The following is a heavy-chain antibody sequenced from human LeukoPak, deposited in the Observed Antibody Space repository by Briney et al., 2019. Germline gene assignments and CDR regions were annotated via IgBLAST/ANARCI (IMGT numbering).Heavy chain of an antibody. V-gene: IGHV4-61*02. CDR2: IYTSGST. D-gene: IGHD3-3*01. J-gene: IGHJ5*02. CDR1: GGSISSGSYY. CDR3: ARAATDYDFWSGYQNWFDP. Sequence: SQTLSLTCTVSGGSISSGSYYWSWIRQPAGKGLEWIGRIYTSGSTNYNPSLKSRVTISVGTSKNQFSPKLSSVTAADTAVYYCARAATDYDFWSGYQNWFDPWGQGTLVTVSS.